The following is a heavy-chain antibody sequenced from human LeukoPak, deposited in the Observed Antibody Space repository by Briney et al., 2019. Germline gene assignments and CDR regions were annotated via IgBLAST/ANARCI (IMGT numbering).Heavy chain of an antibody. V-gene: IGHV3-7*04. Sequence: GGSLRLSCAASGFTFSNYWMSWVRQAPGKGLEWVANIKQDGSEKYYVDSVKGRFTISRDNAKNSLYLQMNSLRAEDTAVYYCARDRPGAGSGELLSTYYFDYWGQGTLVTVSS. J-gene: IGHJ4*02. CDR1: GFTFSNYW. D-gene: IGHD3-10*01. CDR2: IKQDGSEK. CDR3: ARDRPGAGSGELLSTYYFDY.